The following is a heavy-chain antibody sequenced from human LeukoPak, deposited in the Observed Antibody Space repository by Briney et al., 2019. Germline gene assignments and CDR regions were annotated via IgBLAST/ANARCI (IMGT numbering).Heavy chain of an antibody. D-gene: IGHD1-26*01. J-gene: IGHJ3*02. CDR1: RFTFSRYW. CDR3: AGELDSGYAFDI. Sequence: GGSLRLSCAASRFTFSRYWMSWVRQAPGKGLEWVANIKQDGSEKYYVDSVKGRFTISRDNAKNSLYLQMNSLRAGDTAVYYCAGELDSGYAFDIWGQGTMVTVSS. V-gene: IGHV3-7*01. CDR2: IKQDGSEK.